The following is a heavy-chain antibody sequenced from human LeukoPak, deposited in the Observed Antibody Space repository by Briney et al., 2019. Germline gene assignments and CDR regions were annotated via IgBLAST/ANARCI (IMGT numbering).Heavy chain of an antibody. V-gene: IGHV4-34*01. CDR1: GGSFRGYY. CDR2: INHSGRT. J-gene: IGHJ6*03. CDR3: ARGLGETGGYSSGYYHYYYYYYMDV. Sequence: SETLSLTCPVYGGSFRGYYWSWLRQPPGKGLDWMGAINHSGRTNYNPSLKSRVTISVHTSKNQFSLKLSSVTAADKAVYDCARGLGETGGYSSGYYHYYYYYYMDVWGKGTTVTVSS. D-gene: IGHD3-22*01.